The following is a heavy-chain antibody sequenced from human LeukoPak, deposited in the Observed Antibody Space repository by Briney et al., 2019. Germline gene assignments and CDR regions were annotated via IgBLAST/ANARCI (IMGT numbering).Heavy chain of an antibody. CDR3: AKAQGYYDC. CDR1: GFTFSKYG. V-gene: IGHV3-23*01. CDR2: IGVGGTT. D-gene: IGHD3-22*01. J-gene: IGHJ4*02. Sequence: GGSLRLSCAASGFTFSKYGMNWVRQAPGKGLEWVSCIGVGGTTDYADSVKGRFTISRDTSKNTLYLQMNSLRAEDTAVYYCAKAQGYYDCWGQGTLVTVSS.